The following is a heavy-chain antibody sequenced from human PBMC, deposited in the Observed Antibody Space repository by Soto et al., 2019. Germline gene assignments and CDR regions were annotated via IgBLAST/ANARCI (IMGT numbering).Heavy chain of an antibody. CDR1: GFNFDDSA. D-gene: IGHD4-17*01. CDR2: ITWNSGHI. V-gene: IGHV3-9*01. CDR3: AKDLLLTTITTVGD. Sequence: EVQLVESGGALVQPGRSLRLSCVASGFNFDDSAMNWVRQVPGKGLEWVSGITWNSGHILYADSVKGRFTISRDNSKNTLWLQMDSLRTEDTAVYYCAKDLLLTTITTVGDWGQGTLVTVSS. J-gene: IGHJ4*02.